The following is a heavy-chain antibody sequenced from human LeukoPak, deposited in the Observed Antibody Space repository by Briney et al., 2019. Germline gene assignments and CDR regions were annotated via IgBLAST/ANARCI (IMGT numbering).Heavy chain of an antibody. V-gene: IGHV4-34*01. D-gene: IGHD5/OR15-5a*01. CDR3: ARGPSTWRWFDP. Sequence: SETLSLTCAVYGGPFSGYYWSWIRQPPGKGLEWIGEINHSGSTNYNPSLKSRVTISVDTSKNQFSLKLSSVTAADTAVYYCARGPSTWRWFDPWGQGTLVTVSS. CDR2: INHSGST. J-gene: IGHJ5*02. CDR1: GGPFSGYY.